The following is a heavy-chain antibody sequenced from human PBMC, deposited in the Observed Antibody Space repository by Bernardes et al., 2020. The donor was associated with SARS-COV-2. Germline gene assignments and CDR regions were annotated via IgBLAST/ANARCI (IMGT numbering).Heavy chain of an antibody. Sequence: GGSLRLSCAVSGFTFSSHWMHWVCQRPGTGLVLVSRVNLDGSSICYADSVQGRFTISRVNAKNTLYLHMHSLRADDTAVYYCSRDLGYCIDAICSPWGQGTLVTSSS. J-gene: IGHJ5*02. D-gene: IGHD2-8*01. CDR3: SRDLGYCIDAICSP. CDR2: VNLDGSSI. CDR1: GFTFSSHW. V-gene: IGHV3-74*01.